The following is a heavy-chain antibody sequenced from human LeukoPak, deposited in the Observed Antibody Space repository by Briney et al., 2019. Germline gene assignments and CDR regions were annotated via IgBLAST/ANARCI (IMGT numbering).Heavy chain of an antibody. CDR2: LNWNGGIT. V-gene: IGHV3-20*04. D-gene: IGHD2-2*02. Sequence: PGGSLRLSCEASGFIFQDFGMSWVRQAPGKGLEWVSGLNWNGGITDYADSVKGRFTLSRDNAKNSLYLEMHSLRAEDTALYYCARDGGYCSSSTCYTLDYWGQGVLVTVSS. CDR3: ARDGGYCSSSTCYTLDY. J-gene: IGHJ4*02. CDR1: GFIFQDFG.